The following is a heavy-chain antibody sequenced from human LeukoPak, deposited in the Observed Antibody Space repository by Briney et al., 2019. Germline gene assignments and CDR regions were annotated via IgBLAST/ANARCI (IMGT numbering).Heavy chain of an antibody. CDR2: IYPGDSDT. Sequence: GESLKISCKGSGYSFTSYWIGWVRQMPGKGLEWMGIIYPGDSDTRYSPSFQGQVTISADKSISTAYLQWSSLKASDTAMYYCAREGQWLPRLADAFDIWGQGTMVTVSS. D-gene: IGHD6-19*01. CDR1: GYSFTSYW. CDR3: AREGQWLPRLADAFDI. V-gene: IGHV5-51*01. J-gene: IGHJ3*02.